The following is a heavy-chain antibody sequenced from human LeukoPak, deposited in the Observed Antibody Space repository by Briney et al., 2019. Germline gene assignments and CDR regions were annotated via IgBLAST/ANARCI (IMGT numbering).Heavy chain of an antibody. CDR1: GFTFSSYS. V-gene: IGHV3-23*01. Sequence: GGSLRLSCAASGFTFSSYSMSWVRQAPGKGLEWVSAISGSGGSTYYADSVKGRFTISRDNSKNTLYLQMNSLRAEDTAVYYCASTVRGVIRSGPDYWGQGTLVTVPS. CDR3: ASTVRGVIRSGPDY. D-gene: IGHD3-10*01. J-gene: IGHJ4*02. CDR2: ISGSGGST.